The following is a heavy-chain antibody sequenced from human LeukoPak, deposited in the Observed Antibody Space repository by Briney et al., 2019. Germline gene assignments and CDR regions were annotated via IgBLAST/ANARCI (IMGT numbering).Heavy chain of an antibody. CDR1: GFTFSSYA. D-gene: IGHD2-15*01. J-gene: IGHJ4*02. CDR3: ARKVVAAKYFDH. Sequence: GGSLRLSCAASGFTFSSYAMSWVRQAPGKGLEWVSGISGSGGSTYYADSVKGRFTISRDNSENTLYLQMNSQRAEDTAIYYCARKVVAAKYFDHWGQGTQVTVSS. CDR2: ISGSGGST. V-gene: IGHV3-23*01.